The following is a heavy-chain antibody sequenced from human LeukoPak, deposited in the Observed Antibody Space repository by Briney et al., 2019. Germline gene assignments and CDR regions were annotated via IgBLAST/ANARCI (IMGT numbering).Heavy chain of an antibody. D-gene: IGHD3-22*01. CDR3: ARDLEIVVLIHAFDI. Sequence: PSETLSLTCTVSGGSISSSSYYWGWIRQPPGKGLEWIGNVFYSGSTYYNPSLKSRVTISVDTSNNQFSLKLSSVTAADTAVYYCARDLEIVVLIHAFDIWGHGTTVTVSS. J-gene: IGHJ3*02. V-gene: IGHV4-39*07. CDR2: VFYSGST. CDR1: GGSISSSSYY.